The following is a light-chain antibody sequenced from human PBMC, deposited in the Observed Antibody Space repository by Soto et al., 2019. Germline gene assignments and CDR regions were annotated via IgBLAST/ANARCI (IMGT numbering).Light chain of an antibody. CDR1: SSDVGGYNY. V-gene: IGLV2-14*01. CDR2: EVS. CDR3: TSYTSSSTDADVV. J-gene: IGLJ2*01. Sequence: QSVLTQPASVSGSPGQSITISCTGTSSDVGGYNYVSWYQQHPGKAPKPMIYEVSNRPSGVSNRFSGSKSGNTASLTISGLQAEDEADYYCTSYTSSSTDADVVFGGGTKLTVL.